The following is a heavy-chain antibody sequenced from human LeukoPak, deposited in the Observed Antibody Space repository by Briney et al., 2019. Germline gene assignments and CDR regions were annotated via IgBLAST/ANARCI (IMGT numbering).Heavy chain of an antibody. CDR3: ASYYDILTGHMDV. V-gene: IGHV4-39*01. CDR1: GGSISSSSYY. Sequence: SETLSLTCTVSGGSISSSSYYWGWIRQPPGKGLEWIGSIYYSGSTYYNPSLKSRVTISVDTSKNQFSLKLSSVTAADTAVYYCASYYDILTGHMDVWGKGTTVTISS. CDR2: IYYSGST. J-gene: IGHJ6*03. D-gene: IGHD3-9*01.